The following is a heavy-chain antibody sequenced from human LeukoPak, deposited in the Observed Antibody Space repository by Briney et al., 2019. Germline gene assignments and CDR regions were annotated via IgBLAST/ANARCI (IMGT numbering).Heavy chain of an antibody. CDR2: IGTAGDT. CDR3: ARAVSRGDLNWFDP. J-gene: IGHJ5*02. CDR1: GFTFSSYD. D-gene: IGHD3-10*01. Sequence: PGGSLRLSCAASGFTFSSYDMHWVRHATGKGLEWVSAIGTAGDTYYPGSVKGRFTISRENAKNSLYLQMNSLRAGDTAVYYCARAVSRGDLNWFDPWGQGTLVTVSS. V-gene: IGHV3-13*01.